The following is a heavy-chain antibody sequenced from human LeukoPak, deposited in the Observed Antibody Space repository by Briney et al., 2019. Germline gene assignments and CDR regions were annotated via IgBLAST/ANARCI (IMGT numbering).Heavy chain of an antibody. J-gene: IGHJ4*02. CDR3: AKDTAILTGYYSFDY. Sequence: GGSLRLSCAASGFTFSSYAMSWVRQAPGKGLEWVSAISGSAANTHYAESVEGRFTISRYNSKSTLYLQMNSLQAEDTAVYYCAKDTAILTGYYSFDYWGQGILVTVSS. D-gene: IGHD3-9*01. V-gene: IGHV3-23*01. CDR2: ISGSAANT. CDR1: GFTFSSYA.